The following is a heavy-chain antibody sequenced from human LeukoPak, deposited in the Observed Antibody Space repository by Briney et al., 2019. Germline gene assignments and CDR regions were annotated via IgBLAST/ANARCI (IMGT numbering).Heavy chain of an antibody. V-gene: IGHV4-59*01. D-gene: IGHD4-23*01. CDR2: IYYSGST. CDR3: ARGGTAVIAPYAFDI. Sequence: SETLSLTCTVSGGSISSYYWSWIRQPPGKGLEWIGYIYYSGSTNCNPSVKSRVAMSVDTSKKRFSPKLSSLTAADTAVYYCARGGTAVIAPYAFDIWGQGTMVTVSS. J-gene: IGHJ3*02. CDR1: GGSISSYY.